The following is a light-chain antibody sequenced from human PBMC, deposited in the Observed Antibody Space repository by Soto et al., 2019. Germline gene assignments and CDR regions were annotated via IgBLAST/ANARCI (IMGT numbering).Light chain of an antibody. Sequence: QSVLTQPASVSGSPGQSITISCTGTSSDVGSYNLVSWYQQHPGKAPKLIIYEGSKRPSGVSIRFSGSKSGNTASLTISGLQAEDEADYYCCSYAGRSTYFFGPGTKFPVL. CDR3: CSYAGRSTYF. CDR1: SSDVGSYNL. J-gene: IGLJ1*01. CDR2: EGS. V-gene: IGLV2-23*01.